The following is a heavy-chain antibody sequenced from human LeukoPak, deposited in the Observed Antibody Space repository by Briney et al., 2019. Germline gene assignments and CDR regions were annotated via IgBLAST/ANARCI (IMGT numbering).Heavy chain of an antibody. V-gene: IGHV3-74*01. J-gene: IGHJ6*02. Sequence: GGSLRLSCEASGLTLLRDWMHWVRQAPGKGLVWVGRIDYNGGSTKYGDLVKGRFTISRHNPDNTLYLHMNSLRPEDTGVYYCTRDPRTKVSGAYGLDVWGQGTTVTVS. D-gene: IGHD1-26*01. CDR3: TRDPRTKVSGAYGLDV. CDR1: GLTLLRDW. CDR2: IDYNGGST.